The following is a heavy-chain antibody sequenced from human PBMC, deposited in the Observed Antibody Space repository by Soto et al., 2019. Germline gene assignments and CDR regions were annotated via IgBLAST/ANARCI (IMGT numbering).Heavy chain of an antibody. CDR3: AKEPHRGTAYGMDV. D-gene: IGHD2-21*01. V-gene: IGHV3-30*18. CDR2: ISYDGSNQ. J-gene: IGHJ6*02. CDR1: GFTFSIYG. Sequence: QVQVVESGGGVVQPGRSLRLSCAASGFTFSIYGMHWVRQAPGKGLEWVAVISYDGSNQYYGGSVKGRFTISRDNSKNMVFLQMNSLGAEDTAVYYCAKEPHRGTAYGMDVWGQGTTVTVSS.